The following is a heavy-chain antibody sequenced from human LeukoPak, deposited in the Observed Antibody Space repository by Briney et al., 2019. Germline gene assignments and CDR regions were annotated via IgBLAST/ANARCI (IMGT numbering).Heavy chain of an antibody. CDR3: ARVDCSGGSCYLRPFDY. CDR1: GFTFSSYA. V-gene: IGHV3-30-3*01. Sequence: PGGSLRLSCAASGFTFSSYALHWVRQAPGKGLEWVAVISYDGSNKYYADSVKGRFTISRDDSKNTLYLQMSSLRAEDTAVYYCARVDCSGGSCYLRPFDYWGQGTLVTVSS. D-gene: IGHD2-15*01. CDR2: ISYDGSNK. J-gene: IGHJ4*02.